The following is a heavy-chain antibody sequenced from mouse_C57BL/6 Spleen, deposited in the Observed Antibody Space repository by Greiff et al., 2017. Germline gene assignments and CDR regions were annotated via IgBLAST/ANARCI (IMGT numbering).Heavy chain of an antibody. V-gene: IGHV2-9-1*01. CDR2: IWTGGGT. D-gene: IGHD2-4*01. CDR1: GFSLTSYA. CDR3: ARNLAYYDYDGWFAY. Sequence: QVQLQQSGPGLVAPSQSLSITCTVSGFSLTSYAISWVRQPPGKGLEWLGVIWTGGGTNYNSALKSRLSISKDNSKSQVFLKMNSLQTDDTARYYCARNLAYYDYDGWFAYWGQGTLVTVSA. J-gene: IGHJ3*01.